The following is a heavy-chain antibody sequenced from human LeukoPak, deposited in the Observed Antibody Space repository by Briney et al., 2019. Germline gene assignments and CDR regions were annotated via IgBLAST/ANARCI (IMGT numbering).Heavy chain of an antibody. Sequence: GGPLRLSCAASGFTFSTYEMNWVRQAPGKGLEWVSYISSSGNTIYHADSVKGRFTISRDNAKNSLYLQMNSLRAEDTAVYYCARDRTQQWLVRGQRGYYYYMDVWGKGTTVTISS. CDR2: ISSSGNTI. CDR1: GFTFSTYE. CDR3: ARDRTQQWLVRGQRGYYYYMDV. D-gene: IGHD6-19*01. J-gene: IGHJ6*03. V-gene: IGHV3-48*03.